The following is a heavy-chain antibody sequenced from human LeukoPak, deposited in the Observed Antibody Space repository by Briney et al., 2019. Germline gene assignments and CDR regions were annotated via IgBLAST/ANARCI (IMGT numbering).Heavy chain of an antibody. D-gene: IGHD6-19*01. CDR3: ARGQHSDWPPPYY. CDR1: GGSISSSSDY. CDR2: IYYSGST. V-gene: IGHV4-39*01. Sequence: SETLSLTCTVSGGSISSSSDYWGWIRQPPGKGLEWMGGIYYSGSTYYNPSLKSRVTISVDTSKNQFSLKLSSVTAADTAVYYCARGQHSDWPPPYYWGQGTLVTVSS. J-gene: IGHJ4*02.